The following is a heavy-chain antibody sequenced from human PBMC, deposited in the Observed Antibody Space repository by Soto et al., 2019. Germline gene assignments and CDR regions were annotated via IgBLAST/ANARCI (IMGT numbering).Heavy chain of an antibody. CDR3: ARGSTYYYYMDV. J-gene: IGHJ6*03. Sequence: PSETLSLTCTVSGGSISSYYWSWIRQPPGKGLEWIGYIYYSGSTNYNPSLKSRVTISVGTSKNQFSLKLSSVTAADTAVYYGARGSTYYYYMDVWGKGTTVTVSS. CDR2: IYYSGST. V-gene: IGHV4-59*01. CDR1: GGSISSYY. D-gene: IGHD1-26*01.